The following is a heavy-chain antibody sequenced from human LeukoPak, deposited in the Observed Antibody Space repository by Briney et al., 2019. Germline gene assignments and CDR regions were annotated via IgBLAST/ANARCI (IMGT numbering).Heavy chain of an antibody. Sequence: PSETLSLTCTVSGGSISSSSYYWGWIRQPPGNGLEWIGSIYYSGSTYYNPSLKSRVTISVDTSKNQFSLKLSSVTAADTAVYYCARQTRRLVGFFDYWGQGTLVTVSS. CDR2: IYYSGST. CDR3: ARQTRRLVGFFDY. V-gene: IGHV4-39*01. CDR1: GGSISSSSYY. J-gene: IGHJ4*02. D-gene: IGHD6-19*01.